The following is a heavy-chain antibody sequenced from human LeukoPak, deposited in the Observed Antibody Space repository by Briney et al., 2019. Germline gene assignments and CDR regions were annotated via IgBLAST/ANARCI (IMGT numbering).Heavy chain of an antibody. CDR3: ARHLDIVVVPAALDWFDP. J-gene: IGHJ5*02. CDR1: GGSITSSSSY. CDR2: IYYSGTT. Sequence: SETLSLTCPVSGGSITSSSSYWGWIRQPPGKGLEWIGTIYYSGTTYYNPSLKSRVTISIDAAKNQFSLMLTSVTAADTAVYYCARHLDIVVVPAALDWFDPWGQGTLVTVSS. V-gene: IGHV4-39*01. D-gene: IGHD2-2*03.